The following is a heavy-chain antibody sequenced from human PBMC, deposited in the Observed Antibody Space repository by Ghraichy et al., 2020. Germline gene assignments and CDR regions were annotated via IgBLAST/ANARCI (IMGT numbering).Heavy chain of an antibody. Sequence: GSLRLSCAASGFTFSSYAMHWVRQAPGKGLEWVAVISNDGSNKHYADSVKGRFSISRDNSKNTLYLQMNSLRAEDTAIYYCTRVRLAHDYYYDMDVWGQGTTVTVSS. CDR3: TRVRLAHDYYYDMDV. J-gene: IGHJ6*02. CDR2: ISNDGSNK. V-gene: IGHV3-30-3*01. CDR1: GFTFSSYA. D-gene: IGHD3-22*01.